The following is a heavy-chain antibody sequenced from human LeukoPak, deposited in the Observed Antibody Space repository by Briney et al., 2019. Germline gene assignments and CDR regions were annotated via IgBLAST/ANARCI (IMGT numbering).Heavy chain of an antibody. CDR3: ARDRYGDGFAHFDY. J-gene: IGHJ4*02. CDR1: GYTFTSYA. CDR2: ITPSGGT. V-gene: IGHV1-2*02. Sequence: ATVKVSCKASGYTFTSYAMHWVRQAPGQGLEWMGWITPSGGTNYPQKFQGRVAITRDTSITTAYMDLSRLTSDDTAVYYCARDRYGDGFAHFDYWGQGALVTVSS. D-gene: IGHD5-24*01.